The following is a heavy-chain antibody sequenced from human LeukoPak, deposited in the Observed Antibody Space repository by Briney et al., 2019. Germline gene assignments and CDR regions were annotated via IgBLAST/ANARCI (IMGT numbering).Heavy chain of an antibody. Sequence: GGSLRLSGAAPGFTCSSYWMSWVRQAPGKGLEWVANIKQDGGEKHYVDSVKGRFTISRDNAKNSLYLQMNSLRAEDTAVYYCARSPGYYFDSWGQGTLVTVSS. CDR2: IKQDGGEK. J-gene: IGHJ4*02. CDR3: ARSPGYYFDS. D-gene: IGHD7-27*01. V-gene: IGHV3-7*01. CDR1: GFTCSSYW.